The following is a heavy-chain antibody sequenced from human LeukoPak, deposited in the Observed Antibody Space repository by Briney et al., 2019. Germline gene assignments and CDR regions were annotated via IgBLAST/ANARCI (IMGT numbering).Heavy chain of an antibody. CDR3: ARERKVDFWSGSPRNYFDY. CDR2: ISYDGSNK. V-gene: IGHV3-30-3*01. Sequence: AGGSLRLSCAASGFTFSSYAMHWVRQAPGKGLEWVAVISYDGSNKYYADTVKGRFTISRDNSKNTLYLQMNSLRAEDTAVYYCARERKVDFWSGSPRNYFDYWGQGTLVTVSS. J-gene: IGHJ4*02. CDR1: GFTFSSYA. D-gene: IGHD3-3*01.